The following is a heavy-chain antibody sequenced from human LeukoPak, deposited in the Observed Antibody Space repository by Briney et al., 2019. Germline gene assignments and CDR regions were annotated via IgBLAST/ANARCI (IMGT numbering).Heavy chain of an antibody. Sequence: SETLSLTCTVSGGSISSYYWSWIRQPPGKGLEWIGNIDYSGSTIYNPALKSRVTVSVDTSKNQFSLNLTSVTAADTAVYFCAREGKLTGYFGGLGFNYWGPGILVTVSS. CDR1: GGSISSYY. D-gene: IGHD6-19*01. CDR2: IDYSGST. CDR3: AREGKLTGYFGGLGFNY. J-gene: IGHJ4*02. V-gene: IGHV4-59*01.